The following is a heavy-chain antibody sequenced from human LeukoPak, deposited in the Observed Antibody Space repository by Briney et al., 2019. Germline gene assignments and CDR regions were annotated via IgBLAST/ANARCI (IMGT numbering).Heavy chain of an antibody. J-gene: IGHJ1*01. CDR3: ARASPYYYGSGYEYFQH. CDR2: IYYSGST. Sequence: SETLSLTCTVPGGSISSSSYYWGWIRQPPGKGLEWIGSIYYSGSTYYNPSLKSRVTISVDTSKNQFSLKLSSVTAADTAVYYCARASPYYYGSGYEYFQHWGQGTLVTVSS. CDR1: GGSISSSSYY. D-gene: IGHD3-10*01. V-gene: IGHV4-39*07.